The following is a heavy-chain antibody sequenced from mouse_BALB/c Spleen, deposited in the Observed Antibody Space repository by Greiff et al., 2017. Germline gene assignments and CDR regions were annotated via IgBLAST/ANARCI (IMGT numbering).Heavy chain of an antibody. J-gene: IGHJ3*01. CDR3: ASGDGSSYVGAWFAY. V-gene: IGHV3-8*02. D-gene: IGHD1-1*01. CDR1: GDSITSGY. Sequence: EVQLQQSGPSLVKPSQTLSLTCSVTGDSITSGYWNWIRKFPGNKLEYMGYISYSGSTYYNPSLKSRISITRDTSKNQYYLQLNSVTTEDTATYYCASGDGSSYVGAWFAYWGQGTLVTVSA. CDR2: ISYSGST.